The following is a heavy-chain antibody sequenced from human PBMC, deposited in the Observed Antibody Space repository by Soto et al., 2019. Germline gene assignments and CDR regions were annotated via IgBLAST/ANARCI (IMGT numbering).Heavy chain of an antibody. J-gene: IGHJ4*02. Sequence: QVLLEESGGGLDKPGGSLNLSCAASGFTFGDYYTMWMRQAPGKGLDWVAYIGDSGGAMYYQDSVKGRCTISMDNAQNSLYVEMKSLRVEDSAVYLRAGEGDSGSHRLGAIDYWGEGLLVTVSS. CDR3: AGEGDSGSHRLGAIDY. D-gene: IGHD3-10*01. V-gene: IGHV3-11*01. CDR2: IGDSGGAM. CDR1: GFTFGDYY.